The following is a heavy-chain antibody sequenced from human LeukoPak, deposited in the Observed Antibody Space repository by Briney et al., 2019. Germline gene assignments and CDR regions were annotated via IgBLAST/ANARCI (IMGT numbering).Heavy chain of an antibody. Sequence: PSETLSLTCTVSGGSISSGDYYWSWIRQPPGKSLEWIGYIYYSGSTYYNPSLKSRVTISVDTSKNQFSLKLSSVTAADTAVYYCAREYGSGSSFDYWGQGTLVTVSS. CDR1: GGSISSGDYY. J-gene: IGHJ4*02. V-gene: IGHV4-30-4*01. D-gene: IGHD3-10*01. CDR3: AREYGSGSSFDY. CDR2: IYYSGST.